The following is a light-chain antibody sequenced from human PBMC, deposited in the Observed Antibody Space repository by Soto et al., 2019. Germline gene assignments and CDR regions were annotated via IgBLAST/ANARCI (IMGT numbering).Light chain of an antibody. CDR2: DVS. CDR1: SSDIGGYTY. J-gene: IGLJ2*01. CDR3: SSYISSGTLV. V-gene: IGLV2-14*03. Sequence: QSALTQPASVSGSPGQSITISCTGTSSDIGGYTYVSWYQHHPGKAPKLLIYDVSNRPSGVSSRFSASKSDNTASLTISGLQAEDEADYYYSSYISSGTLVFGGGTKLTVL.